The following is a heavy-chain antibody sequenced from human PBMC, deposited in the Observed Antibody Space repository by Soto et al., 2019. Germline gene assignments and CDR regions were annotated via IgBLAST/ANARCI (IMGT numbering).Heavy chain of an antibody. V-gene: IGHV3-21*01. Sequence: PWGSLRLSWAASGCTFISYSRNWVRQAPGKGLEWVSSISSSSSYIYYADSVKGRFTISRDNAKNSLYLQMNSLRAEDRAVYFCARDSIAVAGTGFDFWGHGTLVTV. J-gene: IGHJ4*01. D-gene: IGHD6-19*01. CDR1: GCTFISYS. CDR3: ARDSIAVAGTGFDF. CDR2: ISSSSSYI.